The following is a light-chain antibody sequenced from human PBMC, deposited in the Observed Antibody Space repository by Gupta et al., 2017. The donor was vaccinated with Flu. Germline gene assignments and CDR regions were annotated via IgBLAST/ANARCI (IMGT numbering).Light chain of an antibody. CDR1: SGNIASNY. CDR3: QSYDSTNRV. V-gene: IGLV6-57*01. Sequence: SCTRSSGNIASNYVQWYQQRPGSSPTTVIYEDNQRPSGVPDRFSGSIDSSSNSASLTISGLKTEDEADYYCQSYDSTNRVFGGGTKMTVL. CDR2: EDN. J-gene: IGLJ2*01.